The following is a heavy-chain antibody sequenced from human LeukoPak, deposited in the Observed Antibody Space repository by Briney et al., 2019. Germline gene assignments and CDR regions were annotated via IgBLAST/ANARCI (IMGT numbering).Heavy chain of an antibody. CDR2: INRDSGST. CDR3: AKEPRGSSSRLIYSDY. J-gene: IGHJ4*02. Sequence: PGGSLRLSCAASGFPFNNFAMSWVRQAPGKGLEWVSAINRDSGSTYYADSVRGRFTISRDNSKNTLYLHMSSLRAEDTAVYYCAKEPRGSSSRLIYSDYWGQGTLVTVSS. V-gene: IGHV3-23*01. CDR1: GFPFNNFA. D-gene: IGHD6-13*01.